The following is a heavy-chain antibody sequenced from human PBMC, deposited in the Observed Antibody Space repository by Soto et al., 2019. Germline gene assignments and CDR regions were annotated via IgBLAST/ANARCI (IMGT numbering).Heavy chain of an antibody. D-gene: IGHD3-22*01. CDR1: GFTFSGSA. CDR3: TGSRNYYDSSGYYYEDY. Sequence: EVQLVESGGGLVQPGGSRKLSCAASGFTFSGSAMHWVRQASGKGLEWVGRIRSKANSYATAYAASVKGRFTIPRDDSKNNAYLQMNSLKTEDTAVYYCTGSRNYYDSSGYYYEDYWGQGTLVTVSS. V-gene: IGHV3-73*01. CDR2: IRSKANSYAT. J-gene: IGHJ4*02.